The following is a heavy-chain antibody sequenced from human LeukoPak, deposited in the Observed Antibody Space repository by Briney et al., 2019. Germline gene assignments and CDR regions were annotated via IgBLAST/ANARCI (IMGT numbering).Heavy chain of an antibody. D-gene: IGHD1-26*01. CDR2: IYYSGST. V-gene: IGHV4-59*01. J-gene: IGHJ5*02. CDR1: GGALTNYY. Sequence: SETLSLTCTVSGGALTNYYWSWIRQPPGKGLEWIGYIYYSGSTFYNSSVQSRVTISVDRSKKQFSLKLSSVTAADTGVYYCARGGRTWFGPWGQGILVTVSS. CDR3: ARGGRTWFGP.